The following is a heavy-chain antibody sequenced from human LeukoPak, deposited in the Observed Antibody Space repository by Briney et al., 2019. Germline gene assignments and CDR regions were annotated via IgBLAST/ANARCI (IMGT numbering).Heavy chain of an antibody. V-gene: IGHV3-23*01. J-gene: IGHJ3*02. Sequence: GGSLRLSCAASGFTFSTYAMSWVRQAPGKGLEWVSAIGGSGRSTYYADSVKGRCTISRYNSKNTLYLHMNGLTGEDTALYYCAKERSSAAFDIWGQGTMVTVSS. CDR1: GFTFSTYA. D-gene: IGHD6-6*01. CDR2: IGGSGRST. CDR3: AKERSSAAFDI.